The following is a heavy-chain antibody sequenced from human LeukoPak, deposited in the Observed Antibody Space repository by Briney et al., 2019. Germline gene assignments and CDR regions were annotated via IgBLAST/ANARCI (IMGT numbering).Heavy chain of an antibody. Sequence: SETLSLTCTVSGGSISSSSYYWGWIRQPPGKGLEWIGSIYYSGSTYYNPSLKSRVTISVDTSKNQFSLKLSSVTAADTAVYYCARGTRATYYDFWSGSGYFDYWGQGTLVTVSS. CDR1: GGSISSSSYY. CDR3: ARGTRATYYDFWSGSGYFDY. CDR2: IYYSGST. J-gene: IGHJ4*02. V-gene: IGHV4-39*01. D-gene: IGHD3-3*01.